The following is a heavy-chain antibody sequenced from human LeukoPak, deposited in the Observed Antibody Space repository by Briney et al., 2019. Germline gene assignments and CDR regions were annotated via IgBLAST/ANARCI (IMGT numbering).Heavy chain of an antibody. CDR1: GYSITSGYY. V-gene: IGHV4-38-2*02. Sequence: PSETLSLTCTVSGYSITSGYYWGWIRQPPGKGLEWIGSIHHSGNTYYNPSLKSRVTISVDTSKSQFSLKLSSVTAADTAVYYCARHDVGSIGYWGQGTLVTVSS. D-gene: IGHD1-26*01. J-gene: IGHJ4*02. CDR3: ARHDVGSIGY. CDR2: IHHSGNT.